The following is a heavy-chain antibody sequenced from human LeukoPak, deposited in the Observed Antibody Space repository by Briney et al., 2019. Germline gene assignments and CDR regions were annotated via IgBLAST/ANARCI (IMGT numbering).Heavy chain of an antibody. D-gene: IGHD1-20*01. CDR3: ARINWNDAFDI. Sequence: PSETLSLTCTVSGGSLSSGDYYWSCIRQPPGQGREWIGYIYYSGSTYYNPSLKSRVTISVDTSKNQFSLKLSSVTAADTAVYYCARINWNDAFDIWGQGTMVTVSS. J-gene: IGHJ3*02. CDR1: GGSLSSGDYY. V-gene: IGHV4-30-4*08. CDR2: IYYSGST.